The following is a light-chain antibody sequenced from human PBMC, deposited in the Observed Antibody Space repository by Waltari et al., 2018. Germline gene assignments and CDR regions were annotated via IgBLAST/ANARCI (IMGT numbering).Light chain of an antibody. Sequence: QSVLTQPPSVSGAPGQRVTISRPGSSSNIGPAYEVPWSQQLPGTAPKVLIYGNSNRPSGVPERFSCSKSGTSASLAITGLQAEDEAAYYCQSYDISLSGSVFGTGTKVTVL. J-gene: IGLJ1*01. V-gene: IGLV1-40*01. CDR2: GNS. CDR1: SSNIGPAYE. CDR3: QSYDISLSGSV.